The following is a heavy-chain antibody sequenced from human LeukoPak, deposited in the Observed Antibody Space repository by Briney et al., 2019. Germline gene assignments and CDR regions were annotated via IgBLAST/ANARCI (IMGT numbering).Heavy chain of an antibody. D-gene: IGHD5-12*01. J-gene: IGHJ4*02. CDR2: ISSSSSYI. CDR1: GFTFSSYS. CDR3: AGQWLRLGPIDY. V-gene: IGHV3-21*04. Sequence: PGGSLRLSCAASGFTFSSYSMNWVRQAPGKGLEWVSSISSSSSYIYYADSVKGRFTISRDNAKNSLYLQMNSLRVDDTAVYYCAGQWLRLGPIDYWGQGTLVSVSS.